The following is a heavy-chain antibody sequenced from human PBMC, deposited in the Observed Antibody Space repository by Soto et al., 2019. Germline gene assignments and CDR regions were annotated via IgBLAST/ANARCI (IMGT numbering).Heavy chain of an antibody. CDR2: ISGSGGST. J-gene: IGHJ3*02. Sequence: GGSLRLSCAASGFTFSSYAMSWVRQAPGKGLEWVSAISGSGGSTYYADSVKGRFTISRDNSKNTLYLQMNSLRAEDTAVYYCAKVSTRITIIVLVNDAFDIWGQGTTVTV. D-gene: IGHD3-22*01. V-gene: IGHV3-23*01. CDR3: AKVSTRITIIVLVNDAFDI. CDR1: GFTFSSYA.